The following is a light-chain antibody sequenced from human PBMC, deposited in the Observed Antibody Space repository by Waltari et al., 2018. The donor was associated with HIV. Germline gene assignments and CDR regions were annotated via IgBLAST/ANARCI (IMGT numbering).Light chain of an antibody. J-gene: IGLJ2*01. Sequence: QSVLTQPPSASGTPGQRVTISCSGSSSNIGKYPVNWYTQVPGTAPKLVIYSNNQRPSGVPDRFSGSQSGTSASLAISGLRSEDEGDYYCAAWDDTLYGLFGGGTRLTVL. CDR3: AAWDDTLYGL. V-gene: IGLV1-44*01. CDR1: SSNIGKYP. CDR2: SNN.